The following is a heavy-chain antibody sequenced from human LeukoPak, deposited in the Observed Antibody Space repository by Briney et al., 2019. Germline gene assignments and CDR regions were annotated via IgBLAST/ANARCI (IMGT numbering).Heavy chain of an antibody. J-gene: IGHJ4*02. CDR3: AREGGTGGYFDY. CDR2: ISGSGGST. D-gene: IGHD2-15*01. CDR1: GFTFSSYG. Sequence: GGSLRLSCAASGFTFSSYGMSWVRQAPGKGLEWVSAISGSGGSTYYADSVKGRFTISRDNAKNSLYLQMNSLRAEDTAVYYCAREGGTGGYFDYWGQGTLVTVSS. V-gene: IGHV3-23*01.